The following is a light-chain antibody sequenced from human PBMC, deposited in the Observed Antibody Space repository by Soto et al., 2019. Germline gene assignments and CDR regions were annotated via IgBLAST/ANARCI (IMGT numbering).Light chain of an antibody. V-gene: IGLV2-11*01. J-gene: IGLJ3*02. Sequence: QSVLTQPRSVSGSPGQSVTISCTGTSGDVGFYDYVSWYQQHPGKAPKLMIYDVTKRPSGVPDRFSGSESGNTASLTISGLQAEDEADYYCCSYAGSLWVFGGGTKLTVL. CDR1: SGDVGFYDY. CDR3: CSYAGSLWV. CDR2: DVT.